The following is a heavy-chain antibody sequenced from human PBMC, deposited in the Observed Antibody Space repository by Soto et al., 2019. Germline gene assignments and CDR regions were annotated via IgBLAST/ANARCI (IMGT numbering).Heavy chain of an antibody. CDR3: ARGCGSAHCPYYFNL. J-gene: IGHJ4*02. V-gene: IGHV3-23*01. CDR1: GFTFSSYA. Sequence: PGGSLRLSCAASGFTFSSYAMSWVRQAPGKGLEWVSAISGSGGRTHYADYVKGRFSISRDNAMNSLYLQVNSLTAEDTAIYYCARGCGSAHCPYYFNLWGQGTQVTVSS. D-gene: IGHD6-19*01. CDR2: ISGSGGRT.